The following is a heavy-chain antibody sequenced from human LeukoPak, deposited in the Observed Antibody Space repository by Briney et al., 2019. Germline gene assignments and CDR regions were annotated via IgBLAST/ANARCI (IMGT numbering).Heavy chain of an antibody. D-gene: IGHD2-15*01. Sequence: PGGSLRLSCAASGFTFSNYAMSWVRQAPGRGLEWVSAISNNGGATYYADSVKGRFTISRDNSKNTLFVQMSSLRAEDTAVYHCAGQLGYCSDGSCYFDFWGQGTLVTVSS. V-gene: IGHV3-23*01. CDR3: AGQLGYCSDGSCYFDF. CDR2: ISNNGGAT. J-gene: IGHJ4*02. CDR1: GFTFSNYA.